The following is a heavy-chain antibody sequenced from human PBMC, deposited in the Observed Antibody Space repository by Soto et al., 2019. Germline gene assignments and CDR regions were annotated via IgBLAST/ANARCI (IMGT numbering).Heavy chain of an antibody. V-gene: IGHV3-7*05. CDR1: GFTFRTYW. CDR3: ARDGSTSWYSYDYHGMDV. D-gene: IGHD5-18*01. J-gene: IGHJ6*02. CDR2: INQDGSEK. Sequence: EVQLVESGGGLVQPGGSLRLSCAASGFTFRTYWLSWVRQVPGKGLEWVANINQDGSEKNYVDSVKGRFTNSRDNAKNSLYLQMSSLRAEDTALYYCARDGSTSWYSYDYHGMDVWGQGTTVTVSS.